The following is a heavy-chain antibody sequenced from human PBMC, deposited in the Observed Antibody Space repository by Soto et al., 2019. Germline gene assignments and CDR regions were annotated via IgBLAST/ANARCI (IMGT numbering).Heavy chain of an antibody. J-gene: IGHJ4*02. CDR2: ISYDGSID. V-gene: IGHV3-30*03. CDR3: ARKMSNCGGYCYYIDY. CDR1: GFTFSNYG. D-gene: IGHD2-21*02. Sequence: QVQLVESGGGVVQPGRSLRLSCAASGFTFSNYGMHWVRQAPGKGLEWVAVISYDGSIDYYADSVKGRFTISRDNSKNTLYLQMNSLRAEDTAVYYCARKMSNCGGYCYYIDYWGQGTLVTVSS.